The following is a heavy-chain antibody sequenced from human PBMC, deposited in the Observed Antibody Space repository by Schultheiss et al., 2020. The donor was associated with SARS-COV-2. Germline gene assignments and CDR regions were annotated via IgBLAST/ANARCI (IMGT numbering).Heavy chain of an antibody. CDR2: IWYDGSNK. CDR1: GFTFSSYE. Sequence: GGSLRLSCAASGFTFSSYEMNWVRQAPGKGLEWVAVIWYDGSNKYYADSVKGRFTISRDNSKNTLYLQMNSLRAEDTAVYYCARDGPAVFGFDPWGQGTLVTVSS. J-gene: IGHJ5*02. CDR3: ARDGPAVFGFDP. V-gene: IGHV3-33*08. D-gene: IGHD3-16*01.